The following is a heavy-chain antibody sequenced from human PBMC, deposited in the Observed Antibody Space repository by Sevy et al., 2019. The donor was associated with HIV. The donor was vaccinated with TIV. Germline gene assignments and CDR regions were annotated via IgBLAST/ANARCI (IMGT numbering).Heavy chain of an antibody. CDR1: GGSVNNHY. CDR3: ATFGTNFDPRFDP. CDR2: PHYSGRP. D-gene: IGHD2-8*01. J-gene: IGHJ5*02. V-gene: IGHV4-59*02. Sequence: SETLSLECSVSGGSVNNHYWTWIRLSPGKGLEWLGYPHYSGRPDYNPSLKSRLTISLDMSKNQFSLQLDYVTAADTAIYYSATFGTNFDPRFDPWVQGTLVTVSS.